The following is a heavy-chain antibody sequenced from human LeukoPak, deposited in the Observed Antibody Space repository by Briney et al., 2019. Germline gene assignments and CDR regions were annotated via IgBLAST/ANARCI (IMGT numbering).Heavy chain of an antibody. CDR1: GFTFSSHA. J-gene: IGHJ4*02. CDR2: IGGSGKNT. CDR3: AKDLETINPTMD. V-gene: IGHV3-23*01. D-gene: IGHD3-10*01. Sequence: GGXLRLSCAASGFTFSSHAMSWVRQAPGKGLEWVSSIGGSGKNTFYADAVKGRFTISRDNSKNTLYLQMNSLRAEDTAVYYCAKDLETINPTMDWGQGTLVTVSS.